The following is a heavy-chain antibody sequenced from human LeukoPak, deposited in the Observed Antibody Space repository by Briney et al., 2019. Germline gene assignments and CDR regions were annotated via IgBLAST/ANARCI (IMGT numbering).Heavy chain of an antibody. Sequence: GASVKVSCKASRYTFTSYDINWVREAAGQRLEWMGWMNPNIGRTGFAQKFQGRLTMTRDASISTAYMELSSLRSDDTAVYYCARLSQTPDYYSNGGYYYLGYWGQGTPVTVSS. V-gene: IGHV1-8*01. J-gene: IGHJ4*02. D-gene: IGHD3-22*01. CDR1: RYTFTSYD. CDR2: MNPNIGRT. CDR3: ARLSQTPDYYSNGGYYYLGY.